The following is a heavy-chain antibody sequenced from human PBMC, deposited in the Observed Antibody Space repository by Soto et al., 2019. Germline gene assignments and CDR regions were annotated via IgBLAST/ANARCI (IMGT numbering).Heavy chain of an antibody. Sequence: EVQLLESGGGLVQPGGSLRLSCAASGFTFSSSAMSWLRQAPGKGLEWVSAISGSGGSTYYADSVKGRFTISRDNSKNTLYLQMNSLRAEDTAVYYCAKWVTIFGGLDPWGQGTLVTVSS. D-gene: IGHD3-3*01. V-gene: IGHV3-23*01. J-gene: IGHJ5*02. CDR3: AKWVTIFGGLDP. CDR1: GFTFSSSA. CDR2: ISGSGGST.